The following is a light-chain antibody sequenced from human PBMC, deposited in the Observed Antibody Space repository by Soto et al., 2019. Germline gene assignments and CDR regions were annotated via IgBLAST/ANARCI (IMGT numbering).Light chain of an antibody. J-gene: IGKJ1*01. CDR2: QAS. V-gene: IGKV1-5*03. Sequence: DSQVTTSKKTLSASXGHTVNIPCLSCQSISSLLAWYQQIPGKAPKLLLYQASSLESGVPSRFTGSGSGTEFTLTITSLPPNDFAPYYSPHDNSHSRTSGQGGQVDIK. CDR1: QSISSL. CDR3: PHDNSHSRT.